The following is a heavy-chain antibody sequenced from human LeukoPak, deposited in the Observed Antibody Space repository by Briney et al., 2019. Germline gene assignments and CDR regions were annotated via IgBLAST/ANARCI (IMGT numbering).Heavy chain of an antibody. Sequence: GVSLRLSCAASGLTFSGYAMSWVRQAPGKGLEWVSAISGSGGSTYYADSVKGRFTISRDNSKNTLYLQMNSLRAEDTAVYYCAKGYCSGGSCYPVDYWGQGTLVTVSS. V-gene: IGHV3-23*01. J-gene: IGHJ4*02. CDR3: AKGYCSGGSCYPVDY. CDR2: ISGSGGST. D-gene: IGHD2-15*01. CDR1: GLTFSGYA.